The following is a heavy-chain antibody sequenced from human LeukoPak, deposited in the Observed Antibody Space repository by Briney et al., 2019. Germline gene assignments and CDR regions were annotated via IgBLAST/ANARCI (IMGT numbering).Heavy chain of an antibody. J-gene: IGHJ4*02. V-gene: IGHV6-1*01. CDR2: TYYRSKWYN. D-gene: IGHD3-10*01. Sequence: SQTLSLTCAISGDSVSSNSAAWNWIRQSPSRGLEWLGRTYYRSKWYNDYAVSVKSRITINPDTSKNQFSLQLNSVTPEDTAVYYCARGRHYGSGRAGVFDYWGQGTLVTVSS. CDR3: ARGRHYGSGRAGVFDY. CDR1: GDSVSSNSAA.